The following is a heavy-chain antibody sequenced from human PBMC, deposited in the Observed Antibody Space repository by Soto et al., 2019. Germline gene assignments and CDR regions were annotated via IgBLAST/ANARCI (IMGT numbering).Heavy chain of an antibody. CDR3: ARGLYNWNYFDY. J-gene: IGHJ4*02. Sequence: QVQLQVSGPGLVKPSQTLSLTCTVSGGSISSGGYYWSWIRQHPGKGLEWIGYIYYSGSTHYNPSLKSRVTISVDTSKNQFSLKQSSVTAADTAVYYCARGLYNWNYFDYWGQGTLVTVSS. V-gene: IGHV4-31*03. CDR2: IYYSGST. D-gene: IGHD1-20*01. CDR1: GGSISSGGYY.